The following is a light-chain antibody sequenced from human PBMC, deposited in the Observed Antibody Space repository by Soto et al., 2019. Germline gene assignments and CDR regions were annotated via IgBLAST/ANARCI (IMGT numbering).Light chain of an antibody. V-gene: IGKV3-15*01. Sequence: EIVMTQSPATLSVSPGERATLSCRASQSVNTNLAWYQQKPGQAPRLLIYDVSTRATGIPARFSGSGSGTEFTLTVSSLQSEDFAVYHCQQYKNWPPITFGQGTRLEIK. CDR3: QQYKNWPPIT. J-gene: IGKJ5*01. CDR1: QSVNTN. CDR2: DVS.